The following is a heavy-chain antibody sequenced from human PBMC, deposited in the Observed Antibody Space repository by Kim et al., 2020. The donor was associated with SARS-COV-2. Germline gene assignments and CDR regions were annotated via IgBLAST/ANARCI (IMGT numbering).Heavy chain of an antibody. D-gene: IGHD3-10*01. J-gene: IGHJ5*02. CDR3: ARDCMVRGVGYNWFDP. CDR2: IYYSGST. V-gene: IGHV4-59*01. CDR1: GGSISSYY. Sequence: SETLSLTCTVSGGSISSYYWSWIRQPPGKGLEWIGYIYYSGSTNYNPSLKSRVTISVDTSKNQFSLKLSSVTAADTAVYYCARDCMVRGVGYNWFDPWG.